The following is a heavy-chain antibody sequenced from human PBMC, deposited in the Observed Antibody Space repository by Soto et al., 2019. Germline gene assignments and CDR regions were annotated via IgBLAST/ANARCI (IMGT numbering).Heavy chain of an antibody. Sequence: ASVKVSCKASGYTFTGYYMHWVRQAPGQGLEWMGWINPNSGGTNYAQKFQGWVTMTRDTSISTAYMELSRLRSDDTAVYYCALAYCSGGSCFPLAYRGPGTLVPVSS. J-gene: IGHJ4*02. D-gene: IGHD2-15*01. CDR1: GYTFTGYY. V-gene: IGHV1-2*04. CDR3: ALAYCSGGSCFPLAY. CDR2: INPNSGGT.